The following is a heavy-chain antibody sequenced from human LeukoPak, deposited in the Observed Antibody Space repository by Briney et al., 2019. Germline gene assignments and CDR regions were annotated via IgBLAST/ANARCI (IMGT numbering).Heavy chain of an antibody. CDR1: GFTLSNAW. V-gene: IGHV3-15*01. D-gene: IGHD4-17*01. J-gene: IGHJ4*02. CDR2: IKSKTDGGTT. Sequence: TGGSLRLSCAASGFTLSNAWMSWVRQAPGKGLEWVGRIKSKTDGGTTDYAAPVKGRFTISRDDSKNTLYLQMNSLKTEDTAVYYCARGFDGDSLFDYWGQGTLVTVSS. CDR3: ARGFDGDSLFDY.